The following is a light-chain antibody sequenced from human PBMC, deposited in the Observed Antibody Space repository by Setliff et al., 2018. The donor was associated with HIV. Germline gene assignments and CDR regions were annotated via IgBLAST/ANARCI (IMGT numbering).Light chain of an antibody. CDR2: EVS. CDR1: SSNVGSYNL. V-gene: IGLV2-23*02. Sequence: QSALTQPASVSGSPGQSITISCTGTSSNVGSYNLVSWYQQHAGDAPKLIIFEVSKRPSGVSHRFSASKSGDTASLTISGLQAEDEADYYCCSYAGSTTYVFGTGTKVTVL. J-gene: IGLJ1*01. CDR3: CSYAGSTTYV.